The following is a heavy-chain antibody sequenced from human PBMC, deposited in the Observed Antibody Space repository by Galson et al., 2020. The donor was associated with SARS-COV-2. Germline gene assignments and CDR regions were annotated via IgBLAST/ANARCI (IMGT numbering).Heavy chain of an antibody. J-gene: IGHJ6*02. CDR1: GGSISSSSYY. CDR2: IYYSGST. CDR3: ARQGSSIRREYYYYGMDV. Sequence: ETSETLSLTCTVSGGSISSSSYYWGWIRQPPGKGLEWIGSIYYSGSTYYNPSLKSRVTISVDTSKNQFSLKLSSVTAADTAVYYCARQGSSIRREYYYYGMDVWGQGTTVTVSS. D-gene: IGHD6-13*01. V-gene: IGHV4-39*01.